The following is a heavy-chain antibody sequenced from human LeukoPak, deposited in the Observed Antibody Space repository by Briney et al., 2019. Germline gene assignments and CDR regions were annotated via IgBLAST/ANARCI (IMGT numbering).Heavy chain of an antibody. V-gene: IGHV3-7*01. CDR2: IKQDGSEK. CDR3: ARIRRGGWSNWFDP. D-gene: IGHD6-19*01. CDR1: GFTFSSYW. J-gene: IGHJ5*02. Sequence: PGGSLRLSCAASGFTFSSYWMHWVRQAPGKGLEWVANIKQDGSEKYYVDSVKGRFTISRDNAKNSLYLQMNSLRAEDTAVYYCARIRRGGWSNWFDPRGQGTLVTVSS.